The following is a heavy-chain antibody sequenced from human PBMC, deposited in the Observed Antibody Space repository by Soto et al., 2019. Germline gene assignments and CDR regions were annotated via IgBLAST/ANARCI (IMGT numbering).Heavy chain of an antibody. CDR3: ARDKRFSGNYVLNWFDP. Sequence: KQSQTLSLTCAISGDSVSSNSAAWNWIRQSPSRGLEWLGRTYYRSKWYNDYAVSVKSRITINPDTSKNQFSLQLNSVTPEDTAVYYCARDKRFSGNYVLNWFDPWGQGTLVTVSS. J-gene: IGHJ5*02. CDR1: GDSVSSNSAA. V-gene: IGHV6-1*01. D-gene: IGHD4-4*01. CDR2: TYYRSKWYN.